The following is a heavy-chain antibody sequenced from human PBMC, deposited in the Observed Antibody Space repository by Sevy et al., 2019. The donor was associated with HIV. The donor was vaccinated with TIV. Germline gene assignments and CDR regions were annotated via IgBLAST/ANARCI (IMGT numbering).Heavy chain of an antibody. CDR2: IYYSGST. D-gene: IGHD4-17*01. Sequence: SETLSLTCTVSGGSISSYYWSWIRQPPGKGLEWIGYIYYSGSTNYNPSLKSRVTISVDTSKNQFSLKLSSVTAADTAVYYCARLDYGDYVDYWGQGTLVTVSS. CDR3: ARLDYGDYVDY. J-gene: IGHJ4*02. V-gene: IGHV4-59*12. CDR1: GGSISSYY.